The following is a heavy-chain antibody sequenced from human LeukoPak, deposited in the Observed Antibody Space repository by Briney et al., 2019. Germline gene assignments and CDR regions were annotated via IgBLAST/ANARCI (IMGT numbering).Heavy chain of an antibody. V-gene: IGHV4-39*01. CDR3: AKLTCSSTFCPLDY. J-gene: IGHJ4*02. CDR1: GGSISSSGFF. CDR2: VSYSGTT. D-gene: IGHD2-2*01. Sequence: PSETLSLTCTVSGGSISSSGFFWAWIRQPPGKGLEWIGTVSYSGTTYYSPSLKSRVTISVDTSKNQFSLRLTSVTAADTALYYCAKLTCSSTFCPLDYWGQGTLVTVSS.